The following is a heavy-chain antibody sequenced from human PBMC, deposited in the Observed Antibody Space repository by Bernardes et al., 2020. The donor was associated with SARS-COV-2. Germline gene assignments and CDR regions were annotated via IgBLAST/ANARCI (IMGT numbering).Heavy chain of an antibody. CDR3: AIAYCGGDCYSGNAFDI. CDR1: GFTFSSYA. Sequence: GGSLSLSCAASGFTFSSYAMHWVRQAPGKGLEYVSAISSNGGSTYYANSVKGRFTISRDNSKNTLYLQMGSLRAEDMAVYYCAIAYCGGDCYSGNAFDIWGQGTMVTVSS. J-gene: IGHJ3*02. CDR2: ISSNGGST. D-gene: IGHD2-21*02. V-gene: IGHV3-64*01.